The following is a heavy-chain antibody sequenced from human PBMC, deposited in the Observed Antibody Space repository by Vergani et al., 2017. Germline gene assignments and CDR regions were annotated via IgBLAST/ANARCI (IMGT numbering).Heavy chain of an antibody. CDR1: GGTFSSYA. CDR3: ARGRIAARPDYYYDYGMDV. V-gene: IGHV1-69*04. CDR2: IIPVLSIA. Sequence: QVQLVQSGAEVKKPGASVKVSCKASGGTFSSYAISWVRQAPGQGLEWMGRIIPVLSIANYAQKFKGRVTITADNSKSTAYMEVSSLRSEDTAVYYCARGRIAARPDYYYDYGMDVWGQGTTVTVSS. J-gene: IGHJ6*02. D-gene: IGHD6-6*01.